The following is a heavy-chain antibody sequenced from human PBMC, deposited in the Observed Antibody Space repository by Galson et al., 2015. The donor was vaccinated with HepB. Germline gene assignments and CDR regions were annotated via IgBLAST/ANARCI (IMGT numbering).Heavy chain of an antibody. J-gene: IGHJ4*02. CDR1: GFAFSSYS. D-gene: IGHD2-21*02. CDR2: ISSSSSYI. Sequence: SLRLSCAASGFAFSSYSMNWVRQAPGKGLEWVSSISSSSSYIYYADSEKGRFTISRDNAKNSLYLQMNSLRAEDTAVYYCARGLLSGVVVTPTGYWGQGTLVTVSS. CDR3: ARGLLSGVVVTPTGY. V-gene: IGHV3-21*01.